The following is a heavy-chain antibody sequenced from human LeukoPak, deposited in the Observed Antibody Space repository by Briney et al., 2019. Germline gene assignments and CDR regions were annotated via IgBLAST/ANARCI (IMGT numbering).Heavy chain of an antibody. CDR2: ISGTGIST. Sequence: GGSLRLSCAASGFTFRSYGMSWVRQAPGKGLEWVSFISGTGISTYYADSVKGRFTISRDNSKNTLYLQMNSLRVEDTAIYYCAKLMRHMREDVYDIWGQGTEVTVSS. V-gene: IGHV3-23*01. J-gene: IGHJ3*02. CDR1: GFTFRSYG. D-gene: IGHD2-8*01. CDR3: AKLMRHMREDVYDI.